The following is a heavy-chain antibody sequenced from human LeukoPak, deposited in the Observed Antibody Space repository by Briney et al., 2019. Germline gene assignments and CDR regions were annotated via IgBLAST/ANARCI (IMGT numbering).Heavy chain of an antibody. CDR1: GLTFSAYW. V-gene: IGHV3-7*01. Sequence: GGSLRLSCAASGLTFSAYWGNWVRQAPGKGLGRVANIEQDGSEKNYVDSVKGRFTISRDNGENSLYLQMNSLRVEDTGVYYCVGGIGWLPDYWGQGTLVTVSS. J-gene: IGHJ4*02. CDR2: IEQDGSEK. D-gene: IGHD6-19*01. CDR3: VGGIGWLPDY.